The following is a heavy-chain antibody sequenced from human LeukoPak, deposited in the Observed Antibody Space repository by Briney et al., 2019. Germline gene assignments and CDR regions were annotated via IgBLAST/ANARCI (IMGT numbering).Heavy chain of an antibody. Sequence: ASVKVSCKASGYTFTSYGISWARQAPGQGLEWMGWISAYNGNTNYAQKLQGRVTMTTDTSTSTAYMELRSLRSDDTAVYYCARDYYDSSGFHLYAYDVWGQGTLVTVSS. CDR3: ARDYYDSSGFHLYAYDV. V-gene: IGHV1-18*01. D-gene: IGHD3-22*01. CDR1: GYTFTSYG. CDR2: ISAYNGNT. J-gene: IGHJ3*01.